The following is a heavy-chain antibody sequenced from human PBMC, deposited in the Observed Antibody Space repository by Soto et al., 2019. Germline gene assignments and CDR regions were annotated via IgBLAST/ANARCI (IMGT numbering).Heavy chain of an antibody. J-gene: IGHJ4*02. Sequence: KTSETLSLTCTVSGGSISSYYWSWIRQPPGKGLEWIGYIYYSGSTNYNPSLKSRVTISVDTSKNQFSLKLNSVTAADTALFDCARARGSYYNFGDWGQGTLVPVAS. V-gene: IGHV4-59*01. CDR1: GGSISSYY. D-gene: IGHD3-10*01. CDR3: ARARGSYYNFGD. CDR2: IYYSGST.